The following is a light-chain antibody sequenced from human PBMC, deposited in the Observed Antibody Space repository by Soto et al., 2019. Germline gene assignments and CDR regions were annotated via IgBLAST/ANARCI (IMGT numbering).Light chain of an antibody. J-gene: IGKJ4*01. CDR2: DAS. V-gene: IGKV3-11*01. CDR1: QSVSRY. CDR3: QQYDNWPPLT. Sequence: EIVLTQSPDTLSLSPGESATLSCRASQSVSRYLAWYQQKPGQTPRLLIYDASNRAAGIPARFSGSGFGTEFTLTISSLQSEDFALYYCQQYDNWPPLTFGGGTKVDIK.